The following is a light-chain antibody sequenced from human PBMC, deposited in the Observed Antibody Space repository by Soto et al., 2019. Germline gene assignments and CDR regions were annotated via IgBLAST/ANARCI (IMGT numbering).Light chain of an antibody. V-gene: IGLV4-69*01. CDR1: SDHSNYI. Sequence: QSVLTQSPSASAALGASVKLTCTLSSDHSNYIIAWHQQPPEKGPRYLMKVNSYGSHTKGNGIPDRFSGSSSGAERYLTISTLPSEDEALYYCQTWGTGIRVFGGGTKLTVL. CDR3: QTWGTGIRV. J-gene: IGLJ3*02. CDR2: VNSYGSH.